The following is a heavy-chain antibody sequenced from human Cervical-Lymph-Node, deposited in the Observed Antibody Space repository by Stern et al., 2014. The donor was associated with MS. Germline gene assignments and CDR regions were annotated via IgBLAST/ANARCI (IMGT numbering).Heavy chain of an antibody. V-gene: IGHV5-51*01. CDR1: GYSFNIYW. J-gene: IGHJ6*02. Sequence: EVQLLESGAEVKKPGESLTISCKGFGYSFNIYWIAWVRQRPGKGLEWMGIIYPDESDTGYSPSFQGQVTFSVDKSISTAYLQWSSLKPSDTATYFCARRGMDVWGQGTSVTVSS. CDR2: IYPDESDT. CDR3: ARRGMDV.